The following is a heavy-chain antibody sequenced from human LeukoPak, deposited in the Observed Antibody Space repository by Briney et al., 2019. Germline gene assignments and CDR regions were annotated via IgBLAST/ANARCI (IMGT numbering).Heavy chain of an antibody. Sequence: ASVKVSCKAPGGTFSSYAISWVRQAPGQGLEWMGRIIPILGIANYAQKFQGRVTITADKSTSTAYMELSSLRSEDTAVYYCARMATYGSGSYYRTNDYWGQGTLVTVS. V-gene: IGHV1-69*04. CDR1: GGTFSSYA. J-gene: IGHJ4*02. CDR3: ARMATYGSGSYYRTNDY. CDR2: IIPILGIA. D-gene: IGHD3-10*01.